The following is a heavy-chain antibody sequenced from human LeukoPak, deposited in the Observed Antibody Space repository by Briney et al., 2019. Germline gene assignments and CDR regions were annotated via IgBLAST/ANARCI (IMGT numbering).Heavy chain of an antibody. D-gene: IGHD2-21*02. CDR3: ARDKHIVVVTAIRTLDY. J-gene: IGHJ4*02. Sequence: SETLSLTCTVSGGSISSSSYYWGWIRQPPGKGLEWIGSMYYSESIYHNPPLKSRVAISVGTSKNQFSLKLSSVTAADTAVYYCARDKHIVVVTAIRTLDYWGQGTLVTVSS. CDR1: GGSISSSSYY. V-gene: IGHV4-39*07. CDR2: MYYSESI.